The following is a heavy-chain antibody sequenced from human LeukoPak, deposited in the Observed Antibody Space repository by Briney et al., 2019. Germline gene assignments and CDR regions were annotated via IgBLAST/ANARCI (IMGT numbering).Heavy chain of an antibody. CDR1: GFSFSSYG. CDR3: ARDSAADDNDFDV. CDR2: IWSHGNRK. V-gene: IGHV3-33*01. D-gene: IGHD6-25*01. Sequence: PGGSLRLSCIPSGFSFSSYGMHWVRQAPGKGLEWVAVIWSHGNRKHHSDSVEGRFATSRDNSKNILYLQMNNLRAEDTALYYCARDSAADDNDFDVWGQGTMVTVSS. J-gene: IGHJ3*01.